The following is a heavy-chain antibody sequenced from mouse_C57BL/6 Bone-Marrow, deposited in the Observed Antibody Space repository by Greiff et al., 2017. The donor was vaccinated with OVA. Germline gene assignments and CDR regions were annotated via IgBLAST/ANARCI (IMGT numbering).Heavy chain of an antibody. V-gene: IGHV1-69*01. Sequence: VKLQQPGAELVMPGASVKLSCKASGYTFTSYWMHWVKQRPGQGLEWIGEIDPSDSYTNYNQKFKGKSTLTVDKSSSTAYMQLSSLTSEDSAVYYCARARAIYYGNSFDYWGQGTTLTVSS. J-gene: IGHJ2*01. CDR3: ARARAIYYGNSFDY. CDR1: GYTFTSYW. D-gene: IGHD2-1*01. CDR2: IDPSDSYT.